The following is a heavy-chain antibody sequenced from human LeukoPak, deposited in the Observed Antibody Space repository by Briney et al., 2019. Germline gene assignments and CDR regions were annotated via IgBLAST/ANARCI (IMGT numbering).Heavy chain of an antibody. CDR1: GYTFTGYY. CDR2: INPNSGGT. Sequence: ASVKVSCKASGYTFTGYYMHWVRQAPGQGLEWMGWINPNSGGTNYAQKFQGRVTMTRDTSISTAYMELSRLRSDDTAVYYCARVQTPYRIAAAYYFDYWGQGSLVTVSS. V-gene: IGHV1-2*02. CDR3: ARVQTPYRIAAAYYFDY. D-gene: IGHD6-13*01. J-gene: IGHJ4*02.